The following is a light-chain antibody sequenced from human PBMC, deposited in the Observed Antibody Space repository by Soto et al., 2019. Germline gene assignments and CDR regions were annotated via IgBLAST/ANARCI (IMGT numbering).Light chain of an antibody. CDR1: QSVTSSY. Sequence: EIVLTQSPATLSLSPGERATLSCRASQSVTSSYLAWYQHKPGQAPRLLIYDASSRATDIPDRFSGSGSGTDFALTISGLEPEDSAVYYCQQYGSSPGTFGQGTKVDIK. V-gene: IGKV3-20*01. CDR3: QQYGSSPGT. J-gene: IGKJ1*01. CDR2: DAS.